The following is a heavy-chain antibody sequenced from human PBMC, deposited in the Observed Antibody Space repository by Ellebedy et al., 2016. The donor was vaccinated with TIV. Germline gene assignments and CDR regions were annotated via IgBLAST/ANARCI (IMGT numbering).Heavy chain of an antibody. CDR2: FGVSGDAT. D-gene: IGHD1-14*01. V-gene: IGHV3-23*01. CDR1: GFTFSRYA. J-gene: IGHJ4*02. Sequence: GESLKISCAASGFTFSRYAMSWVRQAPGKGLEWVSGFGVSGDATYYADSVKGRFTISRDNSKNTLYLQMNSLRAEDTAKYYCARGRSGTYIHHAFDSWGQGTLVTVSS. CDR3: ARGRSGTYIHHAFDS.